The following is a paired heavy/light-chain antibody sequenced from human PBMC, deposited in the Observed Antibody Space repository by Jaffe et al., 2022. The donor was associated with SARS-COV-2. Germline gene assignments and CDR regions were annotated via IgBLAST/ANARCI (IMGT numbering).Heavy chain of an antibody. CDR3: VRAGGYCSGGSCYWYALDI. CDR2: ARNKPNSYTT. J-gene: IGHJ3*02. V-gene: IGHV3-72*01. CDR1: GFTFSDHY. Sequence: EVQLVESGGGLVQPGGSLRLSCAGSGFTFSDHYMDWVRQAPGKGLEWVGRARNKPNSYTTEYAASVKGRFTISRDDSQNSMWLQMNSLKTEDTAVYYCVRAGGYCSGGSCYWYALDIWGQGTTVTVSS. D-gene: IGHD2-15*01.
Light chain of an antibody. Sequence: DIQMTQSPSSLSASVGDRVTITCRASQSINNYLNWYQQKPGKAPGLLIYAASSLQSGVPSRFSGGGSGTDFTLTISSLQPEDFATYYCQQSYTAPYTFGQGTKLQV. J-gene: IGKJ2*01. CDR1: QSINNY. V-gene: IGKV1-39*01. CDR2: AAS. CDR3: QQSYTAPYT.